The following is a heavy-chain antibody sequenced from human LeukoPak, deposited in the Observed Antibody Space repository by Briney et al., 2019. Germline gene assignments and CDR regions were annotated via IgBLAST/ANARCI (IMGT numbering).Heavy chain of an antibody. J-gene: IGHJ4*02. CDR1: GDSISSYY. CDR3: ARDSTAGTVDY. V-gene: IGHV4-4*07. CDR2: IHPSGST. Sequence: SETLSLTCTVSGDSISSYYWSWIRQPAGKGLEWIGRIHPSGSTNYNPSLKSRVTLSVDTSKNQFSLKLSSVTAADTAVYYCARDSTAGTVDYWGQGTLVTVSS. D-gene: IGHD6-13*01.